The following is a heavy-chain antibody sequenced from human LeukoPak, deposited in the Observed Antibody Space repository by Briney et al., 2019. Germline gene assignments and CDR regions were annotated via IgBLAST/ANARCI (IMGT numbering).Heavy chain of an antibody. D-gene: IGHD4-23*01. CDR2: INPNSGGT. J-gene: IGHJ4*02. Sequence: ASVKVSCKASGYTFTGYYMHWVRQAPGQGLEWMGWINPNSGGTNYAQKFQGRVTMTRDTSISTAYMELSRLRSDDTAVYYCARSPYSGNSNFDYWGQGTLVTVSS. CDR3: ARSPYSGNSNFDY. CDR1: GYTFTGYY. V-gene: IGHV1-2*02.